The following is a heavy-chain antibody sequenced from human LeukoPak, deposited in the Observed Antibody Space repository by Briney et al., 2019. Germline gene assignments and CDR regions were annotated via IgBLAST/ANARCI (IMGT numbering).Heavy chain of an antibody. D-gene: IGHD6-19*01. Sequence: GGSLRLSCAASGFTFSNSAMSWVRQAPGKGLEWVSTLSGSGITTYYADSVKGRFTVSRDNSKNTLYLQMNTLRAEDSALYYCAKGIYSSGWSYFDYWGHGTLVTVSS. CDR3: AKGIYSSGWSYFDY. J-gene: IGHJ4*01. CDR1: GFTFSNSA. V-gene: IGHV3-23*01. CDR2: LSGSGITT.